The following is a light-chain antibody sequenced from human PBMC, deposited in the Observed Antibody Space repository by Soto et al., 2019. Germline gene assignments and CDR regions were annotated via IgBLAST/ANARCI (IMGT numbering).Light chain of an antibody. J-gene: IGLJ1*01. CDR1: SSNVGSYKL. CDR2: EVN. CDR3: CSSGGSPTYV. Sequence: QSVLTQPASVSGSPGQSITISCTGTSSNVGSYKLVSWYQQHPGKAPKLMIFEVNNRPSGVSNRFSGSKSGNTASLTISGLKVEDEADYYCCSSGGSPTYVFGTGTKGTVL. V-gene: IGLV2-23*02.